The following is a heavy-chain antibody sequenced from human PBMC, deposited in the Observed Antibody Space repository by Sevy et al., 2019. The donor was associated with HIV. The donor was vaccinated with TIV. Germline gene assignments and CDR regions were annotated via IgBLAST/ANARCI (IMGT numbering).Heavy chain of an antibody. CDR2: INSDGSST. CDR1: GFTFSSYW. Sequence: GGSLRLSCAASGFTFSSYWMHWVRQAPGKGLVWVSRINSDGSSTSYAYSVKGRFTISRDNAKNTLYLQMNSLRAEDTAVYYCARNQKAGKIAFDIWGQGTMVTVSS. J-gene: IGHJ3*02. D-gene: IGHD6-19*01. V-gene: IGHV3-74*01. CDR3: ARNQKAGKIAFDI.